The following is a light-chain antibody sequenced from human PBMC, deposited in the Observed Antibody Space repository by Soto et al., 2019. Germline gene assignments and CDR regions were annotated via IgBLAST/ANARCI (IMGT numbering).Light chain of an antibody. Sequence: QSVLTQPPSVSGAPGQRVTISCSGSSSNIGAGYDVHWYQQLPGTAPKLIIYSNTNRPSGVPDRFSGSKSGTSASLAITGLQAEDEAEYYCQSYDSSLSGYVFGTGTKVTVL. CDR3: QSYDSSLSGYV. CDR2: SNT. J-gene: IGLJ1*01. CDR1: SSNIGAGYD. V-gene: IGLV1-40*01.